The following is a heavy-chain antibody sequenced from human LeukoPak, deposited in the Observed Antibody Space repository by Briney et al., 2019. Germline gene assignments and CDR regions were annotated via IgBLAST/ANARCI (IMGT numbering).Heavy chain of an antibody. CDR3: ARNLAHRSNWNYVYFPLVWFDP. J-gene: IGHJ5*02. CDR2: IKRDGSEK. D-gene: IGHD1-7*01. V-gene: IGHV3-7*01. CDR1: GFTFSSYW. Sequence: PGGSLRLSCAASGFTFSSYWMSWVRQAPGKGLEWVANIKRDGSEKYYVDSVKGRFTISGDNAKNSLYLQMNSLRAEDTAVYYCARNLAHRSNWNYVYFPLVWFDPWGQGTLVTVSS.